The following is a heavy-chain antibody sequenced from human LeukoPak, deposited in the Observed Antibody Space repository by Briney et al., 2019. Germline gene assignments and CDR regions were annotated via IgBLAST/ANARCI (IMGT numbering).Heavy chain of an antibody. CDR1: GFTFSSYS. V-gene: IGHV3-21*04. J-gene: IGHJ4*02. D-gene: IGHD3-10*01. CDR2: ISSSSNYI. CDR3: AKLDRLWFGELLGYFDY. Sequence: GGSLRLSCAASGFTFSSYSMNWVRQTPGKGLEWVSSISSSSNYIYYADSVKGRFTISRDNSKNTLYLQMNSLRAEDTAVYYCAKLDRLWFGELLGYFDYWGQGTLVTVSS.